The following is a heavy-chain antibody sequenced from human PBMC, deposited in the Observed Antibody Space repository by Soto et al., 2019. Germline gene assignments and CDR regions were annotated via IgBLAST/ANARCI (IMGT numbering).Heavy chain of an antibody. J-gene: IGHJ4*02. CDR2: IYYSGST. CDR1: GGSISSGDYY. CDR3: ASSYDILTGYYEIDY. V-gene: IGHV4-30-4*01. D-gene: IGHD3-9*01. Sequence: QVQLQESDPGLVKPSQTLSLTCTVSGGSISSGDYYWSWIRQPPGKGLEWIGYIYYSGSTYYNPSLKSRVTISVDTSKNQFSLKLSSVTAADTAVYYCASSYDILTGYYEIDYWGQGTLVTVSS.